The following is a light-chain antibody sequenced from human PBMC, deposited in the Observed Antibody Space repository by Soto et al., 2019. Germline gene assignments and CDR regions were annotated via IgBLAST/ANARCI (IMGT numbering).Light chain of an antibody. V-gene: IGLV2-14*01. Sequence: SALTQPASVSGSPGQSITISCTGTSSDVGNYNYVSWYQQHRGQAPTLMIYDVNNRPSGVSNRVSGSKSGNPASLTISGLDTEDEAVYYCSSYTSSGTLVVFGGGTKLTV. CDR3: SSYTSSGTLVV. CDR1: SSDVGNYNY. J-gene: IGLJ2*01. CDR2: DVN.